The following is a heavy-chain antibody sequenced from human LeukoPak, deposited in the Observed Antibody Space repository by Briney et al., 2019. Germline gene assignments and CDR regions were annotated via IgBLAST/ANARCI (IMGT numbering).Heavy chain of an antibody. CDR1: GGAISSYY. Sequence: PSETLSLTCIVSGGAISSYYWSWIRQSPGKGPEWIGYIYYSGGTKYNPSLMSRVTISVDRAQTQFSLTLTSVTAADTAVYYCARDGLYDSSGYYMDSWGQGTPVIVSS. CDR2: IYYSGGT. CDR3: ARDGLYDSSGYYMDS. V-gene: IGHV4-59*01. D-gene: IGHD3-22*01. J-gene: IGHJ4*02.